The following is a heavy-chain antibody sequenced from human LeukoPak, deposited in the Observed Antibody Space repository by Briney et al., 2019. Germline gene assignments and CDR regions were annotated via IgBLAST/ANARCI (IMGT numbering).Heavy chain of an antibody. J-gene: IGHJ4*02. CDR3: ARERSGVVTPLDY. CDR1: GYTFTNYA. CDR2: ISAGTGNT. D-gene: IGHD2-21*02. Sequence: VASVTVSCTASGYTFTNYAIHWVRQAPGQRLEWMGWISAGTGNTKYSQKFQGRVTITRDTCTSTVYMELSSLRSEDTAVYYCARERSGVVTPLDYWGQGTLVTVSS. V-gene: IGHV1-3*01.